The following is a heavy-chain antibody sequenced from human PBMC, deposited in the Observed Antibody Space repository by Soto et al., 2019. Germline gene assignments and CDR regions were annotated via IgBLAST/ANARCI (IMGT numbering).Heavy chain of an antibody. V-gene: IGHV3-33*01. CDR1: GFTFSSYG. J-gene: IGHJ4*02. CDR2: IWYDGSNK. CDR3: ARDEGATPAFDY. Sequence: GGSLRLSCAASGFTFSSYGMHWVRQAPGKGLEWVAVIWYDGSNKYYADSVKGRFTISRDNSKNTLYLQMNSLRAEDTAVYYCARDEGATPAFDYWGQGTLVTVSS. D-gene: IGHD5-12*01.